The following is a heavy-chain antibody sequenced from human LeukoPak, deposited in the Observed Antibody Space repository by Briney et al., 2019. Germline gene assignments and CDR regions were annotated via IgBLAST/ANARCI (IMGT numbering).Heavy chain of an antibody. CDR2: IIPIFGTA. CDR3: ARVVYGSGSYSWFDP. J-gene: IGHJ5*02. D-gene: IGHD3-10*01. CDR1: GGTFSSYA. Sequence: ASVKVSCKASGGTFSSYAISWVRQAPGQGLEWMGGIIPIFGTANYAQKFQGRVTIIADESTSTAYMELSSLRSEDTAVYYCARVVYGSGSYSWFDPWGQGTLVTVSS. V-gene: IGHV1-69*01.